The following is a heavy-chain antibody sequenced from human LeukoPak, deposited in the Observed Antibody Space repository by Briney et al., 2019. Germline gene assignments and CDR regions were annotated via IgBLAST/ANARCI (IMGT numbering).Heavy chain of an antibody. Sequence: SETLSLTCTVSGGSISSYSWSWIRQAPGKGLEWLGFIYYSGSTNYNPSLKSRVTMSEDTSKNQFSLRLTSVTTADTAVYYCAREGYDSNYYFDFWGQGTLVTGSS. D-gene: IGHD2-15*01. CDR2: IYYSGST. J-gene: IGHJ4*02. V-gene: IGHV4-59*01. CDR3: AREGYDSNYYFDF. CDR1: GGSISSYS.